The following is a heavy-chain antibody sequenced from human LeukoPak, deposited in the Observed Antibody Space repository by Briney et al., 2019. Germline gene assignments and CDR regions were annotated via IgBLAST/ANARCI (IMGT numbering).Heavy chain of an antibody. Sequence: GGSLRLSCAASGFTFSNYAMRWVRQAPGKGLEWVSGISGSGDSTYYADSVKGRFTISRDNSKNTLYLQMNSPRAEDTAVYYCARRSGIAVAGAFDYWGQGTLVTVSS. CDR1: GFTFSNYA. CDR2: ISGSGDST. V-gene: IGHV3-23*01. CDR3: ARRSGIAVAGAFDY. D-gene: IGHD6-19*01. J-gene: IGHJ4*02.